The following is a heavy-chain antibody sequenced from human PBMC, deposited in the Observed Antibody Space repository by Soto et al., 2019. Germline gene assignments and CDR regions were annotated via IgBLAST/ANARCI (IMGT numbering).Heavy chain of an antibody. CDR2: IDWDDHK. J-gene: IGHJ5*02. CDR3: AHRTYGFFGP. CDR1: GFSLSTSGVS. D-gene: IGHD3-10*01. Sequence: GSGATLVNPAQTLTLTCTFSGFSLSTSGVSVVWIRQPPGKALEWLALIDWDDHKRYSPSLESRLTITKDTSKNQVVLTMTNMEPVDTATYFCAHRTYGFFGPWGQGTLVTVSS. V-gene: IGHV2-5*02.